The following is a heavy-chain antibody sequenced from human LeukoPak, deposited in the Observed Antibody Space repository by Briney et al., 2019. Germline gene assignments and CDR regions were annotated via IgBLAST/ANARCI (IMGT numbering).Heavy chain of an antibody. D-gene: IGHD6-6*01. CDR1: GFNFSTYS. CDR2: IGDGSIYI. J-gene: IGHJ4*02. Sequence: GGSLRLSCAASGFNFSTYSMNWVRQAPGKGLEWVSSIGDGSIYIYYADSVKGRFTISRDNAKNSLFRQMNSLRAEDTAVYYCARDRYRTSLFDYWGQGTLVTVSS. V-gene: IGHV3-21*01. CDR3: ARDRYRTSLFDY.